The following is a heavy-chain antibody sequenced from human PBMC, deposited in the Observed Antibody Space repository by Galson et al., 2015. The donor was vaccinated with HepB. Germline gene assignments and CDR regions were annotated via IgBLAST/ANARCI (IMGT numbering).Heavy chain of an antibody. J-gene: IGHJ2*01. V-gene: IGHV1-46*04. CDR2: INPSGGST. CDR3: ARDGRGWFGERWYFDL. CDR1: GYTFTSYY. Sequence: SVKVSCKASGYTFTSYYMHWVRQAPGQGLEWMGIINPSGGSTSYAQKLQGRVTITRDTSTSTVYMKLSSLRSEDTAVYYCARDGRGWFGERWYFDLWGRGTLVTVSS. D-gene: IGHD3-10*01.